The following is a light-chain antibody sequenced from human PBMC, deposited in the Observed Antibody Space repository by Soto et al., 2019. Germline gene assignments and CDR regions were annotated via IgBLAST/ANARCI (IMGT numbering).Light chain of an antibody. V-gene: IGKV1-39*01. J-gene: IGKJ2*01. CDR2: AAS. Sequence: DIQMTQSPSSLSASVGDRVTITCRASQSISSYLNWYQQKPGKAPKLLIYAASSLQSGVPSRFSGSGSGTDFTLTISSLQPEDFETYYCQQSYSTPYTFGPGTKLEIK. CDR3: QQSYSTPYT. CDR1: QSISSY.